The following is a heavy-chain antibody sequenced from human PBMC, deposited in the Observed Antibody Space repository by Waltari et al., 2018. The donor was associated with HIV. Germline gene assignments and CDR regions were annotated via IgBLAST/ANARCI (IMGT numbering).Heavy chain of an antibody. CDR3: ATNIVVAATGTFDY. D-gene: IGHD2-15*01. V-gene: IGHV3-30*02. CDR2: IRDDGSKK. Sequence: QVQLVESGGGVVQPGGSLRLSCAASGFTFSSYGRHWVRQAPGKGLEWVTFIRDDGSKKHYADSVKGRFTISRDNSDNTLYLEMNSLRTEDTAVYYCATNIVVAATGTFDYWGQGTRVIVTA. J-gene: IGHJ4*02. CDR1: GFTFSSYG.